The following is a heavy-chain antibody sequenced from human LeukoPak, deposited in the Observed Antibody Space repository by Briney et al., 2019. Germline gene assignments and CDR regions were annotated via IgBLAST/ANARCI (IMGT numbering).Heavy chain of an antibody. Sequence: SQTLSLTCTVSGGSISGHYWSWIRLPPGKGLEWIGYIYYSGSTTYNPSLKGRVTISVDTSKNQFSLKMRSVTAADTAVYFCARPLAGGSEWYFDLWGRGTLVTVSS. D-gene: IGHD2-15*01. CDR1: GGSISGHY. CDR3: ARPLAGGSEWYFDL. V-gene: IGHV4-59*08. CDR2: IYYSGST. J-gene: IGHJ2*01.